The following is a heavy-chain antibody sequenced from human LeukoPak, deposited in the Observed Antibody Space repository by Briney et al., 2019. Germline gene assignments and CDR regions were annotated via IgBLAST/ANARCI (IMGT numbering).Heavy chain of an antibody. J-gene: IGHJ4*02. CDR1: GYTFTSYG. D-gene: IGHD6-13*01. CDR2: ISAYNGNT. V-gene: IGHV1-18*01. CDR3: ATNTGYSSSWLGY. Sequence: ASVKVSCKASGYTFTSYGISWVRQAPGQGLEWMGWISAYNGNTNYAQKLQGRVTMTTDTSTSTAYVELRSLRSDDTAVYYCATNTGYSSSWLGYWGQGTLVTVSS.